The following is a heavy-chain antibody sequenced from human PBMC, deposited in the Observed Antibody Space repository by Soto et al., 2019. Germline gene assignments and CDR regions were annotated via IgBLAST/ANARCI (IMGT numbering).Heavy chain of an antibody. V-gene: IGHV3-53*01. CDR3: ARDRVESGYPEYFQH. CDR1: GFTVSSNY. D-gene: IGHD3-22*01. CDR2: IYSGGST. Sequence: EVQLVESGGGLIQPGGSLRLSCAASGFTVSSNYMSWVRQAPGKVLEWVSVIYSGGSTYYADSVKGRFTISRDNSKNTLYLQMNSLRAEDTSVYYCARDRVESGYPEYFQHWCQGTLVTVSS. J-gene: IGHJ1*01.